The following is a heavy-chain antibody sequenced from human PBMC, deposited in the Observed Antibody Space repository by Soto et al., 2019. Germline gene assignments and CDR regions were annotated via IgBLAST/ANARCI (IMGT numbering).Heavy chain of an antibody. CDR1: GFTFSSYA. CDR2: ISYDGSNK. V-gene: IGHV3-30-3*01. J-gene: IGHJ4*02. Sequence: GGSLRLSCAASGFTFSSYAMHWVRQAPGKGLEWVAVISYDGSNKYYADSVKGRFTISRDNSKNTLYLQMNSLRAEDTAVYYCAREKSYNLDYWGQGTLVTVSS. D-gene: IGHD1-20*01. CDR3: AREKSYNLDY.